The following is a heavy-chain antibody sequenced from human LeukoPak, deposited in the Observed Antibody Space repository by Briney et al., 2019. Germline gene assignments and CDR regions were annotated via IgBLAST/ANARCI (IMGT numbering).Heavy chain of an antibody. Sequence: GGSLRRSCAASGFTFSSYAMSWVRQAPGKGLEWVSAISCSGGSTYYADSVKGRFTISRDNSKNTLYLQMNSLRAEDTAVYYCAKEEAEDYYDSIGLLTRTALGYWGQGTLVTVSS. CDR1: GFTFSSYA. CDR3: AKEEAEDYYDSIGLLTRTALGY. CDR2: ISCSGGST. D-gene: IGHD3-22*01. V-gene: IGHV3-23*01. J-gene: IGHJ4*02.